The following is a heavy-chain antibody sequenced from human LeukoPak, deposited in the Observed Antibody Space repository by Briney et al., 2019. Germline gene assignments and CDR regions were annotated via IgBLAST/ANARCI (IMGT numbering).Heavy chain of an antibody. CDR3: ARVQEVVTDSYYCDY. CDR1: RCTFTCYY. D-gene: IGHD2-21*02. J-gene: IGHJ4*02. V-gene: IGHV1-2*02. Sequence: ASVTVSCKASRCTFTCYYMHWVRQAPGQGLEWMVWINPNSGGTNYAQKFQGRVTLTRDTTISTAYMELSRVRYDDTSVYYCARVQEVVTDSYYCDYWGQGTLVTVSA. CDR2: INPNSGGT.